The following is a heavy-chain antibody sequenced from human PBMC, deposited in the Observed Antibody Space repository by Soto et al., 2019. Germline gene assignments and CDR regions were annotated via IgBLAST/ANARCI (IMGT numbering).Heavy chain of an antibody. Sequence: LSLTCSVSGGSISTVGHYWAWIRQPPGKGLEWIGSIYHTGSTYYSKSLRSRLTMSVDTSKSQFSLRLSSVTAADTAVYYCAKATGTLRSRNCDYWGQGSLVTVSS. CDR1: GGSISTVGHY. CDR3: AKATGTLRSRNCDY. D-gene: IGHD1-1*01. V-gene: IGHV4-31*03. CDR2: IYHTGST. J-gene: IGHJ4*02.